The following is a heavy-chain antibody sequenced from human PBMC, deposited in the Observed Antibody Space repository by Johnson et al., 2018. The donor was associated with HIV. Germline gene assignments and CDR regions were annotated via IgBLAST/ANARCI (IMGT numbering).Heavy chain of an antibody. Sequence: QVQLVESGGGVVQPGGSLRLSCAASGFTFSSYGMHWVRQAPGKGLEWVAFIRYDGSNKNYADSVKGRFTISRDNSKNTLYLQLSSLRPEDTAVFYWARAYSYGAFDIWGQGTMVTVSS. CDR3: ARAYSYGAFDI. CDR1: GFTFSSYG. V-gene: IGHV3-30*02. CDR2: IRYDGSNK. J-gene: IGHJ3*02. D-gene: IGHD5-18*01.